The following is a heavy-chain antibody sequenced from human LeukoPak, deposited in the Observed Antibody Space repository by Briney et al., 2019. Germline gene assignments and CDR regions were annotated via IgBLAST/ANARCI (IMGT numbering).Heavy chain of an antibody. V-gene: IGHV3-23*01. CDR1: GFTFSSYG. J-gene: IGHJ4*02. Sequence: PGGSLRLSCEASGFTFSSYGMSWVRQAPGKGLEWVSGISGSGGSTYYADSVKGRFTISRDNSKNTLYLQMNSLRAEDTAVYYCAKARAVAGTRIFDYWGQGTLVTVSS. CDR3: AKARAVAGTRIFDY. CDR2: ISGSGGST. D-gene: IGHD6-19*01.